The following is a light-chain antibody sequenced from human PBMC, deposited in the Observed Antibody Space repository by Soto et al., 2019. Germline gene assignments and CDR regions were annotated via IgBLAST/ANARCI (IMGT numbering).Light chain of an antibody. J-gene: IGLJ3*02. CDR2: EVH. CDR3: SSYGGNDWV. V-gene: IGLV2-8*01. Sequence: QSALTQPPSASGSLGQSVTFSCTGTSSDVGGYNYVSWYQQHPGKAPKLIIYEVHKRPSGVPDRFSGSKSGNTASLTASGLQPEDEADYHCSSYGGNDWVFGGGTKLTVL. CDR1: SSDVGGYNY.